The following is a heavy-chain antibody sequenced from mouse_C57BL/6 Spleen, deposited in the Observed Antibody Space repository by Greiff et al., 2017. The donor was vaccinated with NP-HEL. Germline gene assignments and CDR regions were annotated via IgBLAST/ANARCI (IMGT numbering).Heavy chain of an antibody. CDR2: IDPSDSYT. J-gene: IGHJ2*01. CDR1: GYTFTSYW. V-gene: IGHV1-69*01. D-gene: IGHD1-1*01. CDR3: ARGPYGSSFYFDY. Sequence: QVHVKQPGAELVMPGASVKLSCKASGYTFTSYWMHWVKQRPGQGLEWIGEIDPSDSYTNYNQKFKGKSTLTVDKSSSTAYMQLSSLTSEDSAVYYCARGPYGSSFYFDYWGQGTTLTVSS.